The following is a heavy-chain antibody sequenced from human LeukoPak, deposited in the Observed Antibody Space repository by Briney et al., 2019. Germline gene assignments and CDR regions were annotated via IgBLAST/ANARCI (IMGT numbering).Heavy chain of an antibody. Sequence: GGSLRLSCVASGFTFNTYTMNWVRQAPGKGLEWVSSISSSSNYIYYADSVKGRFTISRDNAKNSLYLQMNSLRAEDTAVYYCARDRGARDYVWGSYYFYWGQGTPVTVSS. V-gene: IGHV3-21*01. CDR3: ARDRGARDYVWGSYYFY. CDR2: ISSSSNYI. D-gene: IGHD3-16*01. CDR1: GFTFNTYT. J-gene: IGHJ4*02.